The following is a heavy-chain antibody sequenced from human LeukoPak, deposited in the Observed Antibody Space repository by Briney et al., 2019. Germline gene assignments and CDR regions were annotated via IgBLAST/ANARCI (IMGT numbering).Heavy chain of an antibody. CDR2: INPNSGGT. Sequence: ASVKVSCKASGYTFTGYYMHWVRQAPGQGLEWMGRINPNSGGTNYAQKFQGRVTMTRDTSISTAHMELSRLRSDDTAVYYCARDALAAAGLYYYYYYYMDVWGKGTTVTVSS. CDR1: GYTFTGYY. V-gene: IGHV1-2*06. CDR3: ARDALAAAGLYYYYYYYMDV. J-gene: IGHJ6*03. D-gene: IGHD6-13*01.